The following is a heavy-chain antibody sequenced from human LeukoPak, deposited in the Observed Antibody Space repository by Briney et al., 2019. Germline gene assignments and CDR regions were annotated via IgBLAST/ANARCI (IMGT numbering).Heavy chain of an antibody. D-gene: IGHD3-22*01. V-gene: IGHV1-24*01. Sequence: ASVKVSCKVSGYILTELSMHWVRQAPGKGLEWMGGFYPEDGETIYAQKFQGRITMTEDTSTDTAYMELSSLRSEDTAVYYCATHSSGYYYVNPLWQHWGQGTLVTVSS. CDR2: FYPEDGET. CDR3: ATHSSGYYYVNPLWQH. CDR1: GYILTELS. J-gene: IGHJ1*01.